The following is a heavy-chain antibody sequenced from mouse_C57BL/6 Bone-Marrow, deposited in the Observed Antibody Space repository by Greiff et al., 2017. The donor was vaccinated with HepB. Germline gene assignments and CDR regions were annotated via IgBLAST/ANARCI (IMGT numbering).Heavy chain of an antibody. Sequence: QVQLQQPGAELVKPGASVKLSCKASGYTFTSYWMHWVKQRPGRGLEWIGRIDPNSGGTKYNEKFKSKATLTVDKPSSTAYMQLSSLPSEDSAVYYCARRWARRGYFDVWGTGTTVTVSS. CDR1: GYTFTSYW. CDR2: IDPNSGGT. D-gene: IGHD1-1*02. V-gene: IGHV1-72*01. CDR3: ARRWARRGYFDV. J-gene: IGHJ1*03.